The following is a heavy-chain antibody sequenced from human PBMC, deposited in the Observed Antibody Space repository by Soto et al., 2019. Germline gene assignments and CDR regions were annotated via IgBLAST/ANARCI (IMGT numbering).Heavy chain of an antibody. V-gene: IGHV3-64D*06. CDR3: VKDRGPIAAAGPFDY. CDR1: GFTFRSYA. J-gene: IGHJ4*02. D-gene: IGHD6-13*01. CDR2: ISSNGGST. Sequence: XGSWRLSGSASGFTFRSYAMHWVRQAPGKGLEYVSAISSNGGSTYYADSVKGRFTISRDNSKNTLYLQMSSLRAEDTAVYYCVKDRGPIAAAGPFDYWGQGTLVTVSS.